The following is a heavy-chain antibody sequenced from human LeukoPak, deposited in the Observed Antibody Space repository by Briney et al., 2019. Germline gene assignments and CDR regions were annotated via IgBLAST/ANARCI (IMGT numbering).Heavy chain of an antibody. CDR1: GFTFTSYD. D-gene: IGHD3-10*01. CDR2: MNPNNGNT. CDR3: VRDGEGVAISVNYWFDP. V-gene: IGHV1-8*01. J-gene: IGHJ5*02. Sequence: PRASVKVSCTASGFTFTSYDINWVRQATGQGLEWMGWMNPNNGNTGYAQKFQGRVTMTRDTSISTAYMELRSLRSEDTAVYYCVRDGEGVAISVNYWFDPWGQGTLVTVSS.